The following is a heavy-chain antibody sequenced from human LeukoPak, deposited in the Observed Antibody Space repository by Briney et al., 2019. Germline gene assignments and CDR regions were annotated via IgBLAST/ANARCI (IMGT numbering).Heavy chain of an antibody. CDR1: GFTFSSYA. Sequence: GGSLRLSCAASGFTFSSYAMSWVRQAPGKGLEWVSAISGSGGSTYYADSVKGRFTISRDNSKNTLYLQMNSLRAEDTAVYYCAKGGGLRYFDWFYQAHYYIDVWGKGTTVTVSS. V-gene: IGHV3-23*01. J-gene: IGHJ6*03. CDR3: AKGGGLRYFDWFYQAHYYIDV. CDR2: ISGSGGST. D-gene: IGHD3-9*01.